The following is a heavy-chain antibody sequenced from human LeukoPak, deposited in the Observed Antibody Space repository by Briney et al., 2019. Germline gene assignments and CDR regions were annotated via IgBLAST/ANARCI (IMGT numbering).Heavy chain of an antibody. CDR2: INPNSGGT. CDR1: GYTFTGHH. D-gene: IGHD2-21*02. V-gene: IGHV1-2*02. Sequence: ASVKVSCKASGYTFTGHHLRWVRQAPGQGLEWMGWINPNSGGTNSAQKFQGRVTMTRDTSINTAYMELSRLRSDDTAMYYCARVDKPFCGGDCHLDYWGQGTLVTVFS. J-gene: IGHJ4*02. CDR3: ARVDKPFCGGDCHLDY.